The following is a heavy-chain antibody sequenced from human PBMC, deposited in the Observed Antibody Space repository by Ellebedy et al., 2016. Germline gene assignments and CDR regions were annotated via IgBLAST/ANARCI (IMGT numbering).Heavy chain of an antibody. D-gene: IGHD3-22*01. CDR3: ARDRGLYYDSSGYYLY. V-gene: IGHV1-2*02. Sequence: ASVKVSXKASGYTFTGYYMHWVRQAPGQGLEWMGWINPNSGGTNYAQKFQGRVTMTRDTSISTAYMELSRLRSDDTAVYYCARDRGLYYDSSGYYLYWGQGTLVTVSS. CDR2: INPNSGGT. CDR1: GYTFTGYY. J-gene: IGHJ4*02.